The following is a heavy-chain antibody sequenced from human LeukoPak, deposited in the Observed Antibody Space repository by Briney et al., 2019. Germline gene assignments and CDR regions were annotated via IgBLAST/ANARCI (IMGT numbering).Heavy chain of an antibody. CDR3: AGLSINWNALGY. V-gene: IGHV4-59*01. Sequence: SETLSLTCTVSGGSISSYYWGWIRKPPGKGLEWIGCIHYSGNTHYDPSLKSRVTISVDTSKNQFSLKLNSVTAADTAVYYCAGLSINWNALGYWGQGTLVTVSS. J-gene: IGHJ4*02. CDR1: GGSISSYY. CDR2: IHYSGNT. D-gene: IGHD1-1*01.